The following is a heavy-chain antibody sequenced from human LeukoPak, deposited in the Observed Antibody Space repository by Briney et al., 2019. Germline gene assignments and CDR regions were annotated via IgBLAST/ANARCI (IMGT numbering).Heavy chain of an antibody. CDR2: ISYSGT. CDR3: ARRTSSPVGAIDY. D-gene: IGHD1-26*01. V-gene: IGHV4-39*01. J-gene: IGHJ4*02. CDR1: GGSISISDYY. Sequence: SVPLSLTCIVSGGSISISDYYWGWIRPPPGKGLEWIGSISYSGTYFNPSLKSPLTISVDTPKNQFSLTLASVAAADTAVYYCARRTSSPVGAIDYWGQGTLVTVSS.